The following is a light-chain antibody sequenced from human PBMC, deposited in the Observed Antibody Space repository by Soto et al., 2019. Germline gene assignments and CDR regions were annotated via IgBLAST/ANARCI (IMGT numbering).Light chain of an antibody. V-gene: IGLV2-23*01. CDR3: CSYAGSSTYV. CDR1: SRDVGIYNL. CDR2: EDT. J-gene: IGLJ1*01. Sequence: SGLTQPASVSGSPGQSITISCTGTSRDVGIYNLVSWYQLHPGKVPKLIIYEDTKRPSGISSRFSGSEYGITAFLTISGLQAEDEADYYCCSYAGSSTYVFGTGTKVTVL.